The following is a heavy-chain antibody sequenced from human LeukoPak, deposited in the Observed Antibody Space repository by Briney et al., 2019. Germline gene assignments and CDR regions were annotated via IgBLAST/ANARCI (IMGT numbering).Heavy chain of an antibody. J-gene: IGHJ4*02. D-gene: IGHD2-2*01. CDR1: GGSFSGYY. CDR3: ARGRGSTSCNFDY. V-gene: IGHV4-34*01. CDR2: INHSGST. Sequence: SETLSLTCAVYGGSFSGYYWSWVRQPPGKGLEWIGEINHSGSTNYNPSLKSRVTISVDTSKNQFSLKLSSVTAADTAVYYCARGRGSTSCNFDYWGQGTLVTVSS.